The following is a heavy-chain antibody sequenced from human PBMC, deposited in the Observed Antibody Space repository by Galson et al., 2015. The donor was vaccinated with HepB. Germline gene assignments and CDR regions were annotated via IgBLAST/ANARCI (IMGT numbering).Heavy chain of an antibody. D-gene: IGHD6-19*01. V-gene: IGHV3-23*01. J-gene: IGHJ6*02. CDR3: AKEYSGFHGASYVYYGIDV. CDR2: ISGSGAGT. CDR1: GFTFSTYA. Sequence: SLRLSRATSGFTFSTYAGFWVRQAPGKGLDWVSGISGSGAGTYYADSVKGRFTISRDNSKNMIYLQMNSLRVEDTAVYYCAKEYSGFHGASYVYYGIDVWGRGTTVSVSS.